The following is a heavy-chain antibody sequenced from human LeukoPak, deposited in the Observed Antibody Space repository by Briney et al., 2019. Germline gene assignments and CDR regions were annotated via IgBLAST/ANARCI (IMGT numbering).Heavy chain of an antibody. CDR3: ARGGTTYFSGSGTHP. CDR1: GGSFSGFF. Sequence: PSETLSLTCGVSGGSFSGFFWTWIRQSPGRGLEWIGEINRRGTTYYNPSLESRLAGSLDTARNQFFLNLTSVTAADTAVYFCARGGTTYFSGSGTHPWGQGTLVTVSS. J-gene: IGHJ5*02. D-gene: IGHD3-10*01. CDR2: INRRGTT. V-gene: IGHV4-34*01.